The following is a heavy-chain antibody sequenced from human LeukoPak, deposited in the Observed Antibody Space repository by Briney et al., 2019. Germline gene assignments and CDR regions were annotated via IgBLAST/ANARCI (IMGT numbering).Heavy chain of an antibody. CDR1: GGSISSYY. Sequence: SETLSLTCTVSGGSISSYYWSWIRQPPGKGLEWIGYIYYSGSTNYNPSLKSRVTISVDTSKNQFSLKLSSVTAADTAVYYCARHYSSSQDFDYWGQGTLVTVSS. V-gene: IGHV4-59*08. D-gene: IGHD6-6*01. J-gene: IGHJ4*02. CDR3: ARHYSSSQDFDY. CDR2: IYYSGST.